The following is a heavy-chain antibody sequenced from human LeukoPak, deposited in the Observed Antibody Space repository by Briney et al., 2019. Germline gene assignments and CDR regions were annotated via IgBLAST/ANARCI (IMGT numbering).Heavy chain of an antibody. D-gene: IGHD3-3*01. CDR3: AREGRGGYYGFDY. J-gene: IGHJ4*02. CDR2: INSDGSST. CDR1: GFTFSSSW. V-gene: IGHV3-74*01. Sequence: PGGSLRLSCAASGFTFSSSWMHSVRQAPGKGLGWVSRINSDGSSTNYADSVKGRFTISRDNAKNTLYLQMNSLRAEDTAVYYCAREGRGGYYGFDYWGQGTLVTVSS.